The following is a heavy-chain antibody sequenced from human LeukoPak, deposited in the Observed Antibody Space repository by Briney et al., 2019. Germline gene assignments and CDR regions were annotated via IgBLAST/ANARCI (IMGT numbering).Heavy chain of an antibody. CDR1: GFTFTNYW. V-gene: IGHV3-7*03. Sequence: PGGSLRLSCAASGFTFTNYWMTWVRQAPGKGLEWVANINRDGSQKHYVDSVWGRFTISRDNSKNTLYLQLNSLRAEDTALYFCARDSPSCRGVGCLLSEYWGQGTLVTVSS. D-gene: IGHD2-15*01. CDR3: ARDSPSCRGVGCLLSEY. J-gene: IGHJ4*02. CDR2: INRDGSQK.